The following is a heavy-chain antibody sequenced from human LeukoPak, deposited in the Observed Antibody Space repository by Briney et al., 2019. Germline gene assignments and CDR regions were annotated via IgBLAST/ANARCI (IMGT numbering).Heavy chain of an antibody. J-gene: IGHJ4*02. CDR1: GFTFSSYS. V-gene: IGHV3-21*01. CDR3: VRDIPGRNNWDYEAL. Sequence: GGSLRLSCAASGFTFSSYSMNWVRQAPGKGLEWVSSISSSSSYIYYADSVKGRFTISRDNAKNSLSLQMNSLRAEDTAVYFCVRDIPGRNNWDYEALWGQGTLVTVSS. D-gene: IGHD1-7*01. CDR2: ISSSSSYI.